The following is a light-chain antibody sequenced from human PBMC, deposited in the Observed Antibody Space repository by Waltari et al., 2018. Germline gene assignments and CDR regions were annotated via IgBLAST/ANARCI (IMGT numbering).Light chain of an antibody. J-gene: IGLJ2*01. V-gene: IGLV1-40*01. Sequence: QSVLTQPPSMSGAPGQRVTIPCPGSSSNIGAGYDVHWYQQLPGTAPKLLIYGNINRPSGVPDRFSGSKSGTSASLAITGLQAEDEADYYCQSYDSSLSGGVFGGGTKLTVL. CDR3: QSYDSSLSGGV. CDR2: GNI. CDR1: SSNIGAGYD.